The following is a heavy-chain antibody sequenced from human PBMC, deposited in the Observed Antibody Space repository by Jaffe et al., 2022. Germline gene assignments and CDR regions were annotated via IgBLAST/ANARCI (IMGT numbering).Heavy chain of an antibody. CDR1: GGTFGTYA. V-gene: IGHV1-69*01. J-gene: IGHJ4*02. Sequence: QVQLVQSGAEVKKPGSSVRVSCKASGGTFGTYAIGWVRQAPGQGLEWMGGIVPIFGTANYAQKFQDRVTITADESTSTAYMQLSSLRSEDTAVYYCARGSSCPSAVCLNFDYWGQGTLVTVSS. CDR2: IVPIFGTA. D-gene: IGHD2-2*01. CDR3: ARGSSCPSAVCLNFDY.